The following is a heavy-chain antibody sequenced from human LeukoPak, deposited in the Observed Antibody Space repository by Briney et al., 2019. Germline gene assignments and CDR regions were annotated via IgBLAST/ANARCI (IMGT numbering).Heavy chain of an antibody. Sequence: SETLSLTCTVSGASISSGGYYWSWIRQHPGKGLEWIGYIYYSGSTYYNPSLKSRVTISVDTSKNQFSLKLSSVTAADTAVYYCARVRIEMATIVYYFDYWGQGTLVTVSS. D-gene: IGHD5-24*01. CDR2: IYYSGST. V-gene: IGHV4-31*03. CDR3: ARVRIEMATIVYYFDY. CDR1: GASISSGGYY. J-gene: IGHJ4*02.